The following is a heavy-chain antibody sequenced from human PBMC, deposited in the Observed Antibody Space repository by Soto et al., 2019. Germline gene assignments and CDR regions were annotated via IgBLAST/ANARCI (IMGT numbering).Heavy chain of an antibody. J-gene: IGHJ4*02. CDR3: ARTRSGSYL. D-gene: IGHD3-10*01. V-gene: IGHV1-8*01. CDR1: GYTFTSFD. Sequence: QVQLVQSGAEVKKPGASVKVACRASGYTFTSFDINWVRQATGQGLEWMGRMNPSSGNTDYAQKFQGRVTMTRDTPISTAYMELSSLRSEDTAGYYCARTRSGSYLWGQGTLVTVSS. CDR2: MNPSSGNT.